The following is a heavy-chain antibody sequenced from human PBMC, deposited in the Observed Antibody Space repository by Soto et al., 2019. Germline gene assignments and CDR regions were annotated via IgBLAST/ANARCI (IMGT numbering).Heavy chain of an antibody. D-gene: IGHD4-4*01. Sequence: GGSLRLSSAASGFTVSSNHMSWVRQAPGKGLEWVSIIYSGGSTYYADSVKGRFTISRDSSKNTLYLQMNSLRAEDTAVYYCASGYSKAIYDSWGQGSLFTVSS. CDR1: GFTVSSNH. V-gene: IGHV3-66*01. CDR2: IYSGGST. J-gene: IGHJ4*02. CDR3: ASGYSKAIYDS.